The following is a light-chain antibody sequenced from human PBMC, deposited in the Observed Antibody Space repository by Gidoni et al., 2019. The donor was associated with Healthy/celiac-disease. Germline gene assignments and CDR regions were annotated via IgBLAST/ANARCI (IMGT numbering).Light chain of an antibody. CDR3: QQYYSYPPWT. CDR2: AAS. Sequence: AIRMTQSPSSFSASTGDRVTITCRASQGISSYLAWYQQKPGKAPKLLIYAASTLQSGVPSRLSGSGSGTDFTLTISCLQYEDFATYYCQQYYSYPPWTFGQGTKVEIK. J-gene: IGKJ1*01. CDR1: QGISSY. V-gene: IGKV1-8*01.